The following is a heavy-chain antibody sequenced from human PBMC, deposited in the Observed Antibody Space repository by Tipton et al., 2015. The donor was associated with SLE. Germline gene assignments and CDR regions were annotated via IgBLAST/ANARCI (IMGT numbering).Heavy chain of an antibody. Sequence: TLSLTCTVSDDSIRSHYWTWIRQPPGKGLEWIGYIYSSGSTNYSPSLKSRVSISIDTSKNHFSLRLSSVTAADTAVYYCAKNFHASGELGWYFDVWGRGTLVTVSS. CDR1: DDSIRSHY. V-gene: IGHV4-59*11. CDR3: AKNFHASGELGWYFDV. J-gene: IGHJ2*01. D-gene: IGHD3-10*01. CDR2: IYSSGST.